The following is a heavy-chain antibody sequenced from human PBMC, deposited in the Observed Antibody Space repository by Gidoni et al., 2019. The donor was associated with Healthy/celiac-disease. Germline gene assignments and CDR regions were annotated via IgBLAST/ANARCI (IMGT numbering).Heavy chain of an antibody. CDR3: ARDSFLSQYSSGWYRGGFDY. CDR2: ISYDGSNK. V-gene: IGHV3-30-3*01. J-gene: IGHJ4*02. CDR1: GFTFTRYA. Sequence: QVQLVESGGGVVQPGRSLRLSCAASGFTFTRYAMHRVRQAPGKGLEWVAVISYDGSNKYYADSVKGRFTISRDNSKNTLYLQMNSLRAEDTAVYYCARDSFLSQYSSGWYRGGFDYWGQGTLVTVSS. D-gene: IGHD6-19*01.